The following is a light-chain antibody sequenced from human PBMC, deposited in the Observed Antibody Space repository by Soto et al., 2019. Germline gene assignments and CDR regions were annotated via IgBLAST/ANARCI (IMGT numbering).Light chain of an antibody. CDR3: RSYTSSITPYV. V-gene: IGLV2-14*01. CDR2: EVS. J-gene: IGLJ1*01. Sequence: QSALTQPASVSGSPGQSITISCTGTSSDVGGYNYVSWYQQHPGKAPKLMIYEVSNRPSGVSNRFSGSKSGNTASLTISGLPAEYESDYYCRSYTSSITPYVFGTGTKLTVL. CDR1: SSDVGGYNY.